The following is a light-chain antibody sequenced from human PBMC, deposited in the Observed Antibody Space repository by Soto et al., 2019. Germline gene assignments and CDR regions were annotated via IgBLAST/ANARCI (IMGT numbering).Light chain of an antibody. CDR3: QQYGGAPRIT. J-gene: IGKJ5*01. V-gene: IGKV3-15*01. CDR1: QGIGDT. CDR2: DTS. Sequence: VMRQYPATLSVSPGEGATLSCRASQGIGDTSAWYQHKPGQTPRLLIYDTSTRATGVPTRFSGSRSGAEFTLSINRLEPEDVAIYYCQQYGGAPRITFGQGTRLEIK.